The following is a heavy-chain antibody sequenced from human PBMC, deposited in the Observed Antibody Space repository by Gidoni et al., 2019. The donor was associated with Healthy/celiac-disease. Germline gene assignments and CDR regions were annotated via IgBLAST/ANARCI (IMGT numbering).Heavy chain of an antibody. Sequence: QVQLVQSGAEVKKPGASVKVSCKASGYTFTGYYMHWVRQAPGQGLEWMGWINPNSGGTNYAQKFQGWVTMTRDTSISTAYMELSRLRSDDTAVYYCARDMKYYYDSSGYYYREAYFDYWGQGTLVTVSS. J-gene: IGHJ4*02. D-gene: IGHD3-22*01. CDR1: GYTFTGYY. CDR3: ARDMKYYYDSSGYYYREAYFDY. V-gene: IGHV1-2*04. CDR2: INPNSGGT.